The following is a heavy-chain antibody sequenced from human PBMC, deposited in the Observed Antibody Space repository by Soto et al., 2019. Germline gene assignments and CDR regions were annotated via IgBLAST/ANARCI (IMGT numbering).Heavy chain of an antibody. J-gene: IGHJ4*02. V-gene: IGHV3-7*03. CDR1: GFTFSSYW. CDR3: ARDSRPGLVDY. Sequence: PGGSLRLSCAASGFTFSSYWMSWVRQAPGKGLEWVANIKQDGSEKYYVDSVKGRFTISRDNAKNPLYLQMNSLRAEDTAVYYCARDSRPGLVDYWGQGTLVTVSS. CDR2: IKQDGSEK.